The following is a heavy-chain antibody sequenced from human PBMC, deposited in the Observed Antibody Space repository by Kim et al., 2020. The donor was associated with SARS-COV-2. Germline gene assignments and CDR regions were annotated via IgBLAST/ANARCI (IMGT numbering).Heavy chain of an antibody. V-gene: IGHV3-11*05. CDR1: GFTFSDYY. CDR2: ISSSSSYT. Sequence: GGSLRLSCAASGFTFSDYYMSWIRQAPGKGLEWVSYISSSSSYTNYADSVKGRFTISRDNAKNSLYLQMNSLRAEDTAVYYCARAITMVRGGGPGWFDPWGQGTLVTVSS. D-gene: IGHD3-10*01. J-gene: IGHJ5*02. CDR3: ARAITMVRGGGPGWFDP.